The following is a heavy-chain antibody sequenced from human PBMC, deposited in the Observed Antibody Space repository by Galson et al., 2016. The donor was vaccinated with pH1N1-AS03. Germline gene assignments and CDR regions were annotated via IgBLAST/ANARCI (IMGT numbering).Heavy chain of an antibody. V-gene: IGHV3-23*01. CDR2: ISASGGDT. Sequence: SLRLSCAASGFVFSTFAMSWVRQAQGKGLEWVSSISASGGDTYYADSVKGRFTISRDNSRNTLYLQMSSLRAEDTAVYYCVRRSPWATVGTFYFDYWGQGTLVTVSS. CDR3: VRRSPWATVGTFYFDY. D-gene: IGHD4-23*01. J-gene: IGHJ4*02. CDR1: GFVFSTFA.